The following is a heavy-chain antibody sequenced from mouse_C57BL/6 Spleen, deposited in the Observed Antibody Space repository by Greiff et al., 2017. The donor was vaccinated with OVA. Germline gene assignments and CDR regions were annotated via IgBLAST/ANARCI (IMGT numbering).Heavy chain of an antibody. Sequence: QVQLQQPGAELVRPGSSVKLSCKASGYTFTSYWMDWVKQRPGQGLEWIGNIYPSDGETHYNQKFKGKATLTVDKSSSTAYMQLSSLTSEDSAVYYCARWGNYDAMDYWGQGTSVTVSS. J-gene: IGHJ4*01. V-gene: IGHV1-61*01. CDR2: IYPSDGET. CDR3: ARWGNYDAMDY. CDR1: GYTFTSYW.